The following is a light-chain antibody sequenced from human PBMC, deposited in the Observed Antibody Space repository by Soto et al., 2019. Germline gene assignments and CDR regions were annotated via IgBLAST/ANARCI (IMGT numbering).Light chain of an antibody. J-gene: IGKJ1*01. CDR2: KAS. Sequence: DIQMTQSPSTLSASVGDRVTITCRASQSISTWLAWYQQKRGKAPKLLIYKASSLEIGVPSRFSGSGSGTEFTLTISSLQPDDFATYYCQQYINRWTFGQGTKVEIK. CDR3: QQYINRWT. CDR1: QSISTW. V-gene: IGKV1-5*03.